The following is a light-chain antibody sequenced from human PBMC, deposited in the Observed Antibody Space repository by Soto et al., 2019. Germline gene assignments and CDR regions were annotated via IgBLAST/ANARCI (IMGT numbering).Light chain of an antibody. CDR3: NSYTSSNTYV. CDR2: EVT. Sequence: QSALTQPPSVSGSPGQSVTISCTGTSSDVGSYNRVAWYQQPPGTAPKLMIYEVTNRPSGVPDRFSGSKSGNTASLTISGLQAGDEADYYCNSYTSSNTYVFGTGTKVTVL. J-gene: IGLJ1*01. CDR1: SSDVGSYNR. V-gene: IGLV2-18*02.